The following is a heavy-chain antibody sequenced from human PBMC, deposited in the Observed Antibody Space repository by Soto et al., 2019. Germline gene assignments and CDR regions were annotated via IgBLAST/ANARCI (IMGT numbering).Heavy chain of an antibody. V-gene: IGHV3-30*18. CDR1: GFTFSSYG. D-gene: IGHD4-4*01. Sequence: QVQLVESGGGVVQPGTSLRLSCAASGFTFSSYGMHWVRQAPGKGLEWVAFISFDGSKKFYADSVKGRFTISRDNSENTVFLQMNSLRTEDTALHYCAKDQTTWGAGAAYRGQGTLVTVSS. CDR3: AKDQTTWGAGAAY. J-gene: IGHJ4*02. CDR2: ISFDGSKK.